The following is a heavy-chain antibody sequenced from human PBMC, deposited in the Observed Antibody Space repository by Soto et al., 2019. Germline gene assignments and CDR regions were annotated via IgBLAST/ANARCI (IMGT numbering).Heavy chain of an antibody. Sequence: PSETLSLTCTVPGASISSSSYRWVWIRQSPGKGLEWIGNMYYTGSTYYAPSLKSRVTISADTSKNQFSLNLNSVTAADTAVYYCARRIAGSSKVDNWGQGILVTVSS. CDR2: MYYTGST. V-gene: IGHV4-39*01. CDR3: ARRIAGSSKVDN. D-gene: IGHD2-21*01. J-gene: IGHJ4*02. CDR1: GASISSSSYR.